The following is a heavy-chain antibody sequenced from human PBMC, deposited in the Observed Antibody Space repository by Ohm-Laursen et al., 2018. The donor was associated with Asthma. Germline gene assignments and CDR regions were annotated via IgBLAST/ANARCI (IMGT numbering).Heavy chain of an antibody. J-gene: IGHJ5*02. CDR3: ARHEDVGYCSSTSCRLWGGWFDP. D-gene: IGHD2-2*01. CDR2: IYYSGST. Sequence: SDTLSLTCTVSGGSISSSSYYWGWIRQPPGKGLEWIGSIYYSGSTYYNPSLKSRVTISVDTSKNQFSLKLTSVTAADTAVYYCARHEDVGYCSSTSCRLWGGWFDPWGQGTLVTVSS. CDR1: GGSISSSSYY. V-gene: IGHV4-39*01.